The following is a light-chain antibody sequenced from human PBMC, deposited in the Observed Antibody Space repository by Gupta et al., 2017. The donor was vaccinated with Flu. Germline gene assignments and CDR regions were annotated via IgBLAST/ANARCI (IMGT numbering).Light chain of an antibody. J-gene: IGKJ3*01. V-gene: IGKV3-20*01. Sequence: GTLSLSPGDTATLSCRASQSVSTRFLAWYQQKPGQAPRLLIYFTSIRATGIPDRFSGSGSETDFTLTISRLEPEDFALYYCQQNSNSPWAFGPGTKVDIK. CDR2: FTS. CDR3: QQNSNSPWA. CDR1: QSVSTRF.